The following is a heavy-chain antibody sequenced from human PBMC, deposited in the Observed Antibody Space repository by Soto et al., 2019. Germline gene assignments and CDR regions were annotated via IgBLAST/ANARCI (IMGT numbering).Heavy chain of an antibody. CDR3: AKGLVLRFLEWLSPLGY. CDR2: ISSSSSYI. V-gene: IGHV3-21*01. Sequence: EVQLVESGGGLVKPGGSLRLSCAASGFTFSSYSMNWVRQAPGKGLEWVSSISSSSSYIYYADSVKGRFTISRDNAKISLYLQMNSLRAEDTAVYYCAKGLVLRFLEWLSPLGYCGQGTLVTVSS. CDR1: GFTFSSYS. J-gene: IGHJ4*02. D-gene: IGHD3-3*01.